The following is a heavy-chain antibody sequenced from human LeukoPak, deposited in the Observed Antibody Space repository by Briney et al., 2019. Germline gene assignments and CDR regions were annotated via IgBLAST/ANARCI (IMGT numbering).Heavy chain of an antibody. Sequence: GGPLRLSCRASGFILGDYAVSWVRQAPGKGLEWVGFIRSKAYGGTTDYAASVKGRFTLSRDDSKSIAYPQMNSLKIEDTAVYHCTRGRTYSSAWGPGTLVTVSS. CDR3: TRGRTYSSA. CDR1: GFILGDYA. CDR2: IRSKAYGGTT. V-gene: IGHV3-49*04. J-gene: IGHJ5*02. D-gene: IGHD6-19*01.